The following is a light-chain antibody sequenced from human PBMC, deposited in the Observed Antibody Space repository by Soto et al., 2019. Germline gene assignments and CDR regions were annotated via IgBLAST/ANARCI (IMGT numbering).Light chain of an antibody. CDR2: DAS. V-gene: IGKV1-5*01. J-gene: IGKJ1*01. CDR3: QQYGSYPRT. Sequence: DLQMTQSPSTLSASVGDRVSITCRASQGISAWLAWYQQKPGKAPKLLIYDASILNGGVPSRFSGSGSGTEFTLIISSLQPDDFATYYCQQYGSYPRTFGQGTTVDIK. CDR1: QGISAW.